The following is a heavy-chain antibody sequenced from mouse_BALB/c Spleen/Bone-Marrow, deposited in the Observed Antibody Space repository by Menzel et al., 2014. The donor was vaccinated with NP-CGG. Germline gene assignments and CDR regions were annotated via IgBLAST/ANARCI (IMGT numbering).Heavy chain of an antibody. V-gene: IGHV5-6-5*01. J-gene: IGHJ1*01. CDR2: IYSGGST. CDR1: GFTFSTYA. CDR3: ARRYYGYWYFDV. D-gene: IGHD1-1*01. Sequence: EVQLQESGGGLVKPGGSLKLSCAASGFTFSTYAMSWVRQTPEKRLEWVASIYSGGSTYYPDSVKGRFTISRDNARNILYLQMNSLRPEDTAMYYCARRYYGYWYFDVWGAGTTVTVSS.